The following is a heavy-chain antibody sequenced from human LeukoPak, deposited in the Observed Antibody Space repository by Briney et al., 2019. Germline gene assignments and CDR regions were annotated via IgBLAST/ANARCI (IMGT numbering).Heavy chain of an antibody. V-gene: IGHV5-51*01. J-gene: IGHJ6*02. CDR3: ARQTGSNNYNSMDV. D-gene: IGHD3-10*01. Sequence: GESLKISCKGSGYSFPTYWIAWVRQIPGKGLEWMGIIYPSDSDTRYSPSFQGQVTISADKSITTAYLQWSSLKASDSAMYYCARQTGSNNYNSMDVWGQGTTVTVSS. CDR1: GYSFPTYW. CDR2: IYPSDSDT.